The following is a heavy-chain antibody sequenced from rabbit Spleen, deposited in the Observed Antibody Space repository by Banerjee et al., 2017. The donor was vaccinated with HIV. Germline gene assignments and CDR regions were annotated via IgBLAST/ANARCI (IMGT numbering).Heavy chain of an antibody. CDR3: ARNYVNAFDP. CDR1: GFTLSSYYM. D-gene: IGHD1-1*01. Sequence: QEQLKESGGGLVQPGGSLKLSCKASGFTLSSYYMNWVRQAPGKGLEWIACIGTGSSGSTYYASWAKGRFTISKTSSTTVTLQMTSLTAADTATYFCARNYVNAFDPWGPGTLVTVS. CDR2: IGTGSSGST. J-gene: IGHJ2*01. V-gene: IGHV1S45*01.